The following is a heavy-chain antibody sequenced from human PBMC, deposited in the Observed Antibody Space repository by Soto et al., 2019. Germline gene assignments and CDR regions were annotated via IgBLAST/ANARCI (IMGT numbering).Heavy chain of an antibody. J-gene: IGHJ4*02. CDR1: GDSISISY. CDR2: IYYSGST. Sequence: SGTLSLTCTVSGDSISISYGGGIRQPPGKGLEWIGNIYYSGSTNYNPSLKSRVTISVDTSKNQFSLKLSSVTVADTAVYYCATSYGNAWYTYWRQGTQVTVSS. V-gene: IGHV4-59*01. D-gene: IGHD6-13*01. CDR3: ATSYGNAWYTY.